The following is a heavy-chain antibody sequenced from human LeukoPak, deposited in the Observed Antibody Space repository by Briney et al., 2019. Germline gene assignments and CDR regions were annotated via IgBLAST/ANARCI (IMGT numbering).Heavy chain of an antibody. D-gene: IGHD1-7*01. V-gene: IGHV1-69*06. J-gene: IGHJ3*02. CDR2: IIPIFGTA. CDR1: GGTFSSYA. CDR3: ATIEVSDAFDI. Sequence: SVKVSCKASGGTFSSYAISWVRQAPGQGLEWMGGIIPIFGTANYAQKFQGRVTMTEDTSTDTAYMELSSLRSEDTAVYYCATIEVSDAFDIWGQGTMVTVSS.